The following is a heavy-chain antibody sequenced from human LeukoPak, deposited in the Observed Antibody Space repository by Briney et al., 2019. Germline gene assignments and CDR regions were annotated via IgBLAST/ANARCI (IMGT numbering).Heavy chain of an antibody. D-gene: IGHD1-26*01. Sequence: PSETLSLTCSVSGDSISSSDYYWGWIRQPPGKGLGWIGTISYSGSTYYSPSLQSRVTISVDTSKNQFSLELSSVTAADTAVYYCARGSRRLADFHYWGQGTLVTVSS. CDR2: ISYSGST. J-gene: IGHJ4*02. V-gene: IGHV4-39*01. CDR1: GDSISSSDYY. CDR3: ARGSRRLADFHY.